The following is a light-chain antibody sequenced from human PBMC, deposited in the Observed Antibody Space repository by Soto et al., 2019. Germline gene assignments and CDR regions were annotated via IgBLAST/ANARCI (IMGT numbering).Light chain of an antibody. V-gene: IGLV2-14*01. CDR3: SSYTSSSTLQV. CDR2: KVS. J-gene: IGLJ3*02. CDR1: SSDVGGYNY. Sequence: QSVLTQPASVSGSPGQSITISCTGTSSDVGGYNYVSWYQQHPGKAPKLMIYKVSNRPSGVSNRFSGSKSGNTASLTISGLQAEDEADYYCSSYTSSSTLQVFGGGTKLTVL.